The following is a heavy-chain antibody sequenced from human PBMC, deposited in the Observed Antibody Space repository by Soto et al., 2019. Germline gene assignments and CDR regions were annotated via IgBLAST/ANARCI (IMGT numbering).Heavy chain of an antibody. CDR3: ATERIVLMPTAWLDS. Sequence: SETLSLTCTVSGSSIISSAYCWAWLRQPPGKGLEWIGNIFYSGRVYYTPSLQGRVSMSVDTSRNQFSLQLRSVTAADTAVYYSATERIVLMPTAWLDSWGRGTLVTVSS. CDR1: GSSIISSAYC. CDR2: IFYSGRV. D-gene: IGHD1-1*01. J-gene: IGHJ5*01. V-gene: IGHV4-39*02.